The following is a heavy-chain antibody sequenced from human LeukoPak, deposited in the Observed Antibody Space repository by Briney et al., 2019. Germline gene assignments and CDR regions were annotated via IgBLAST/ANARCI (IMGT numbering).Heavy chain of an antibody. V-gene: IGHV1-2*02. CDR3: ASSYCSGGSCYLYYFDY. Sequence: ASVKVSCKASGYTFTSYYMHWVRQAPGQGLEWMGWINPNSGGTNYAQKFQGRVTMTRDTSISTAYMELSRLRSDDTAVYYCASSYCSGGSCYLYYFDYWGQGTLVTVSS. CDR2: INPNSGGT. CDR1: GYTFTSYY. J-gene: IGHJ4*02. D-gene: IGHD2-15*01.